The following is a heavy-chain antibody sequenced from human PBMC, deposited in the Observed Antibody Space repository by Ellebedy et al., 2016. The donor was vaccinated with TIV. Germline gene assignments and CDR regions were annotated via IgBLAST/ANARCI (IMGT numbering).Heavy chain of an antibody. V-gene: IGHV5-51*01. CDR3: ATARDWTFDY. CDR2: IYPGDSDT. D-gene: IGHD1-1*01. J-gene: IGHJ4*02. Sequence: GESLKISCKGSGYSFTSYWIGWVRQMPGKGLEWMGIIYPGDSDTRYSPSFQGQVNISADKSIDTAYLQWSSLKAADTAMYYCATARDWTFDYWGQGTLVTVSS. CDR1: GYSFTSYW.